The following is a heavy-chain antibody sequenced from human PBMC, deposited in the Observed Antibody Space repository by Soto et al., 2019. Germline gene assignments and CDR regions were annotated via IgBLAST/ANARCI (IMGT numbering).Heavy chain of an antibody. CDR1: GFTFSSYA. V-gene: IGHV3-23*01. D-gene: IGHD6-19*01. CDR3: AKPDGYSSGWYDY. J-gene: IGHJ4*02. CDR2: ISGSGGST. Sequence: LRLSCAASGFTFSSYAMSWVRQAPGKGLEWVSAISGSGGSTYYADSVKGRFTISRDNSKNTLYLQMNSLRAEDTAVYYCAKPDGYSSGWYDYWGQGTLVTVSS.